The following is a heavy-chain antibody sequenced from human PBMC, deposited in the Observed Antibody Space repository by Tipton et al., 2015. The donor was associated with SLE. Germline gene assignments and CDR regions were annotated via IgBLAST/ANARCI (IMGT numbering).Heavy chain of an antibody. V-gene: IGHV4-4*02. CDR1: GGSIGNINW. Sequence: TLSLTCAVSGGSIGNINWWSWVRQPPGKGLEWIGEIFHTGSTNYNPSLKSRVTISIDKSKNQFSLRLNSVIAADTAVYYCARHMARGGASDYWGQGTLVTVSS. D-gene: IGHD3-10*01. CDR2: IFHTGST. CDR3: ARHMARGGASDY. J-gene: IGHJ4*02.